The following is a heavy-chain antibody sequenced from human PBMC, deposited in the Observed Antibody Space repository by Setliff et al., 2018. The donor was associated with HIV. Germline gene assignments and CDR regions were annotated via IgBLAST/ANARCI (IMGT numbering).Heavy chain of an antibody. V-gene: IGHV4-39*01. CDR3: ARVPGYSSGASYMDV. CDR1: GGSVDSRDYY. D-gene: IGHD6-19*01. CDR2: ILYGGTT. Sequence: SETLSLTCAVSGGSVDSRDYYWGWIRQPPGKGLEWIGNILYGGTTYYTPSLKSRVSISVDTSRNQFSLRLNSVTAADTAVYYCARVPGYSSGASYMDVWGKGTTVTVSS. J-gene: IGHJ6*03.